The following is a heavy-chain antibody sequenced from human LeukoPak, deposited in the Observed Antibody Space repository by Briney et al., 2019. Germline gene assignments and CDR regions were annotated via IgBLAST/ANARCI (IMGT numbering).Heavy chain of an antibody. Sequence: WVRQAPGKGLEWVSYITSRSSSIYYADSVKGRFTISRDNAQNPLYLQMNSLRDEDTAVYYCARDSRFGKLLIPYFDYWGQGTLVTVSS. CDR2: ITSRSSSI. V-gene: IGHV3-48*02. J-gene: IGHJ4*02. D-gene: IGHD3-10*01. CDR3: ARDSRFGKLLIPYFDY.